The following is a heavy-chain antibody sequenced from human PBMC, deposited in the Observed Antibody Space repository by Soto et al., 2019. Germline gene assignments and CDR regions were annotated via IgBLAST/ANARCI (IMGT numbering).Heavy chain of an antibody. CDR1: GYTFTSYG. D-gene: IGHD3-3*01. Sequence: QVQLVQSGAEVKKPGASVKVSCKASGYTFTSYGISWVRQAPGQGLEWMGWISAYNGNTNYAQKLQGRVTMTTDPSTSTAYMELRSLRSDDTAVYYCARDHVLRFLEWSANWFDPWGQGTLVTVSS. CDR3: ARDHVLRFLEWSANWFDP. CDR2: ISAYNGNT. V-gene: IGHV1-18*01. J-gene: IGHJ5*02.